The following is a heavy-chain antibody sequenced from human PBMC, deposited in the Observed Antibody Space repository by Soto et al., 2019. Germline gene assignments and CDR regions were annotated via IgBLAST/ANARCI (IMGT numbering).Heavy chain of an antibody. J-gene: IGHJ4*02. CDR2: ISSSSAII. CDR3: ARDPLNTHHYFDY. Sequence: VGSLRLSCAASGFTFSSYSMNWVRQFPGKGLEWISYISSSSAIIYYADSVRGRFTISRDNARNSLYLQMNNLRDEDTAVYYCARDPLNTHHYFDYWGQGTLVTVSS. V-gene: IGHV3-48*02. CDR1: GFTFSSYS. D-gene: IGHD2-2*02.